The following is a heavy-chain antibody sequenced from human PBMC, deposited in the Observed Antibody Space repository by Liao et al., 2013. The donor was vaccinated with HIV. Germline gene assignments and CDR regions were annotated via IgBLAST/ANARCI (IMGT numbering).Heavy chain of an antibody. D-gene: IGHD3-3*01. CDR3: TSDFLM. V-gene: IGHV4-30-2*01. Sequence: QLRLQESGSGLVKPSQTLSLTCAVSGGSISSGGYSWSWIRQPPGKGLEWIGEINHGGSTNYNPSLTNRITISADMSKSLFSLKLTSVTAADTAVYYCTSDFLMWSQGTQVTVSS. J-gene: IGHJ4*02. CDR2: INHGGST. CDR1: GGSISSGGYS.